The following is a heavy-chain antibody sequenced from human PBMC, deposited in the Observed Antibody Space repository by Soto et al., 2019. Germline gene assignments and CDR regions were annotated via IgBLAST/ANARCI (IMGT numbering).Heavy chain of an antibody. J-gene: IGHJ4*02. Sequence: QLQLQESGPGLVKPSETLSLTCTVSGGSISSSSYYWGWIRQPPGKGLEWIGSIYYSGSTYYNPSLKSRVTISVDTSKNQFSLKLSSVTAADTAVYYCARQIIVGAKLLDYWGQGTLVTVSS. CDR2: IYYSGST. CDR1: GGSISSSSYY. V-gene: IGHV4-39*01. D-gene: IGHD1-26*01. CDR3: ARQIIVGAKLLDY.